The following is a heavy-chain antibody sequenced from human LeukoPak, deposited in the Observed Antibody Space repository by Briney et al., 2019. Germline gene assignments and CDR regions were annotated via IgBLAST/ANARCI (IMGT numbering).Heavy chain of an antibody. V-gene: IGHV3-74*01. CDR2: FNSDGSST. J-gene: IGHJ4*02. CDR3: ASGYYSDFDY. D-gene: IGHD3-22*01. CDR1: GFTFSSYW. Sequence: GGSLRLSCAASGFTFSSYWMHWVRQAPGKGLVWVSRFNSDGSSTSYADSVKGRFTISRDNAKNTLYLQMNSLRAEDTAVYYCASGYYSDFDYWGQGTLVTVSS.